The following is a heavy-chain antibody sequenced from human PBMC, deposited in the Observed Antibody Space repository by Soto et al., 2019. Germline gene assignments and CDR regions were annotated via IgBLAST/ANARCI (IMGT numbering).Heavy chain of an antibody. J-gene: IGHJ4*02. V-gene: IGHV6-1*01. CDR1: GDSVSSNSAA. Sequence: SQTLSLTCVISGDSVSSNSAALNWIRQSPSRGLEWLGRTYYRSNWNNHYAEAVKSRITINPDTSKNQFSLVLNSVTPEDTAVYYCAGEKYGSGSHSDYWGQGTPITVSS. D-gene: IGHD3-10*01. CDR2: TYYRSNWNN. CDR3: AGEKYGSGSHSDY.